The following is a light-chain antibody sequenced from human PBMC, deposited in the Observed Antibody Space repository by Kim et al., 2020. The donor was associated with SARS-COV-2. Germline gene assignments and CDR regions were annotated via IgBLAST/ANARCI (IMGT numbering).Light chain of an antibody. Sequence: RQTATPTCTGNSNNVCNQGAAWLQQEEGHPPKLLSYRNDNRPSGISERFSASRSGNTASLTITGLQPEDEADYYCSAWDSSLSSWVFGGGTQLTVL. CDR3: SAWDSSLSSWV. CDR1: SNNVCNQG. CDR2: RND. V-gene: IGLV10-54*01. J-gene: IGLJ3*02.